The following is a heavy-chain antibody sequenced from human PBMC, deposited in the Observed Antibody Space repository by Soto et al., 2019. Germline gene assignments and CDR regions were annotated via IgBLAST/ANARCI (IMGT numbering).Heavy chain of an antibody. J-gene: IGHJ4*02. CDR1: GGSISSGDYY. V-gene: IGHV4-30-4*01. Sequence: SETLSLTCTVSGGSISSGDYYWSWIRQPPGKGLEWIGYIYYSGSTYYNPSLKSQVTISVDTSKNQFSLKLSSVTTADTAVYYCASLFSIGWYPDYWGQGTLVTVSS. CDR3: ASLFSIGWYPDY. CDR2: IYYSGST. D-gene: IGHD6-19*01.